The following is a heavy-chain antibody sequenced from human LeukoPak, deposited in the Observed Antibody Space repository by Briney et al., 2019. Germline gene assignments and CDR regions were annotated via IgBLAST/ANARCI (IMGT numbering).Heavy chain of an antibody. Sequence: ASVKVSCKASGYTFTSYGISWVRQAPGQGLEWMGWISAYNGNTNYAQKLQGRVTMTTDTSTSTAYMELRSLRSDDTAVYYCARGHSGWYEGEGWFDPWGQGTLVTVSS. V-gene: IGHV1-18*01. CDR2: ISAYNGNT. D-gene: IGHD6-19*01. CDR3: ARGHSGWYEGEGWFDP. J-gene: IGHJ5*02. CDR1: GYTFTSYG.